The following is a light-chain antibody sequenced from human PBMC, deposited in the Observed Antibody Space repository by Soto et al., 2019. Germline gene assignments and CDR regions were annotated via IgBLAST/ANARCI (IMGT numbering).Light chain of an antibody. CDR3: QQRSSWPSIT. CDR1: QSVSSY. J-gene: IGKJ5*01. Sequence: EIVLTQSPATLSLSPGERATLSCRASQSVSSYLAWYQQKPGQAPRLLIYDASNRATGIPARFSGSGSGTDFTLTISSLEPEDFAVCYCQQRSSWPSITFGQGTRLEIK. V-gene: IGKV3-11*01. CDR2: DAS.